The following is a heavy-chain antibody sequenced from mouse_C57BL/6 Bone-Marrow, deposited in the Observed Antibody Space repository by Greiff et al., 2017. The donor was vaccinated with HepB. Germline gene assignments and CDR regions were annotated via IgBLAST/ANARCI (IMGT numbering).Heavy chain of an antibody. V-gene: IGHV1-26*01. CDR1: GYTFTDYY. CDR2: INPNNGGT. Sequence: VQLQQSGPELVKPGASVKISCKASGYTFTDYYMNWVKQSHGKSLEWIGDINPNNGGTSYNQKFKCKATLTVDKSSSTSSMELRSLTSEDSAVYYCARDYGSWGQGTTLTVSS. CDR3: ARDYGS. J-gene: IGHJ2*01. D-gene: IGHD1-1*01.